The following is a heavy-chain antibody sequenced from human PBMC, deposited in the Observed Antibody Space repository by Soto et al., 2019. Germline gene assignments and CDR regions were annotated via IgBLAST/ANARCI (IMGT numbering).Heavy chain of an antibody. J-gene: IGHJ6*02. CDR1: GFTFGDYA. CDR3: SRYTYTSRYSYYGMDV. Sequence: GGSLRLSCTASGFTFGDYAMSWFRQAPGEGLEWVGVVRSKAYGGTSDYAASVKGRFTISRDDSKSIAYLQMNTLRTEDTAVYYCSRYTYTSRYSYYGMDVWGHGTTVTVSS. CDR2: VRSKAYGGTS. V-gene: IGHV3-49*03. D-gene: IGHD6-19*01.